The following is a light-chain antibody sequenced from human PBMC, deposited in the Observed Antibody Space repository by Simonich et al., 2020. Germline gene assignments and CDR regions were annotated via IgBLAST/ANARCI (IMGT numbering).Light chain of an antibody. J-gene: IGKJ4*01. V-gene: IGKV4-1*01. CDR2: GAS. CDR1: QSVLYSSNNKNY. CDR3: QQYGSSPLT. Sequence: DIVMTQSPDSLAVSLGERATINCKSSQSVLYSSNNKNYLAWYQQKPGQAPRLLIYGASSRATGIPDRFRGSGSGTDFTLTISRLEPEDFAVYYCQQYGSSPLTFGGGTKVEIK.